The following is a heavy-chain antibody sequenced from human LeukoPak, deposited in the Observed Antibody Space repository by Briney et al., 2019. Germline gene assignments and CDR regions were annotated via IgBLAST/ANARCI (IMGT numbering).Heavy chain of an antibody. D-gene: IGHD1-26*01. CDR1: GYIFTNYW. J-gene: IGHJ4*02. Sequence: GESLKISCKGSGYIFTNYWIGWVRQMPGKGLEWMGIIYPDDSDTRYSPSFKGQVTISADKSISTAYLQWSSLKASDTAMYYCARTSGLVGARTGWDYFDYWGQGTLVTVSS. CDR3: ARTSGLVGARTGWDYFDY. CDR2: IYPDDSDT. V-gene: IGHV5-51*01.